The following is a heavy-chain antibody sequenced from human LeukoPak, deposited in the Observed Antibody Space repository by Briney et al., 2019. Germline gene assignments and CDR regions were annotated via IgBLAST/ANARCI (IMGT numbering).Heavy chain of an antibody. J-gene: IGHJ5*02. CDR2: IDTHSGGT. Sequence: GASVKVSCKASGYTFVGEYLHWVRQAPGQGPEWLGWIDTHSGGTKYAQKFQGRVTMTRNTSISTAYMELSSLRSEDTAVYYCARGRRFRFTIFGVAQLYTNWFDPWGQGTLVTVSS. CDR3: ARGRRFRFTIFGVAQLYTNWFDP. V-gene: IGHV1-2*02. CDR1: GYTFVGEY. D-gene: IGHD3-3*01.